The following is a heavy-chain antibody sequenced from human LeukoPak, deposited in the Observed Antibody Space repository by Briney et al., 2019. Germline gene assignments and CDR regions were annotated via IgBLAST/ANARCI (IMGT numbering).Heavy chain of an antibody. V-gene: IGHV3-21*01. D-gene: IGHD6-13*01. CDR3: ARFYSSWYDAFDI. CDR1: GFTFSSYA. J-gene: IGHJ3*02. Sequence: GGSLRLSCAASGFTFSSYAMSWVRQAPGKGLEWVSSISSSSSYIYYADSVKGRFTISRDNAKNSLYLQMNSLRAEDTAVYYCARFYSSWYDAFDIWGQGTMVTVSS. CDR2: ISSSSSYI.